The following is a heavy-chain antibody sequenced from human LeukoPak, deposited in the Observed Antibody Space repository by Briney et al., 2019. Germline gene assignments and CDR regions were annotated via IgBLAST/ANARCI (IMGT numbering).Heavy chain of an antibody. J-gene: IGHJ4*02. D-gene: IGHD6-19*01. Sequence: ASVKVSCEASRYTFTSYDINWVRQATEQGLEWMGWMNPNSGNTGYAQKFQGRVTMTRNTSISTAYMELSSLRSEDTAVYYCARVGYSSGWYSRAFWYWGQGTLVTVSS. V-gene: IGHV1-8*01. CDR2: MNPNSGNT. CDR1: RYTFTSYD. CDR3: ARVGYSSGWYSRAFWY.